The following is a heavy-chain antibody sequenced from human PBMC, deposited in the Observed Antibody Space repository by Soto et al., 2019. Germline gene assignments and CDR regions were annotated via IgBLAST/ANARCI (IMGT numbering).Heavy chain of an antibody. CDR2: ISSSSTTI. D-gene: IGHD2-15*01. Sequence: EVQLVESGGGLVQPGGSLRLSCAASGFTFSTYSMNWVRQAPGKGLEWVSYISSSSTTIYYADSVKGRFTISRDNAKNSLYLQMNSLRAEDTAVYYWARSLRGGGSSDFDYWGQGTLVTVSS. J-gene: IGHJ4*02. V-gene: IGHV3-48*01. CDR3: ARSLRGGGSSDFDY. CDR1: GFTFSTYS.